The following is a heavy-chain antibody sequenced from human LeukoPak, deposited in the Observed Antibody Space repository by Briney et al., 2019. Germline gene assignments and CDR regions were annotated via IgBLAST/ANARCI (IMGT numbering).Heavy chain of an antibody. D-gene: IGHD2-15*01. CDR2: IKPNGGST. CDR1: GYTFTRYY. V-gene: IGHV1-46*04. J-gene: IGHJ4*02. Sequence: GASVKVSCEASGYTFTRYYMHWVRQAPGKGLEWVAIIKPNGGSTSYAQKLQGRVTVSRDTSTSTVYMELSSLRSEDTAVYYCARAGCYSGSDYWGQETLVTVSS. CDR3: ARAGCYSGSDY.